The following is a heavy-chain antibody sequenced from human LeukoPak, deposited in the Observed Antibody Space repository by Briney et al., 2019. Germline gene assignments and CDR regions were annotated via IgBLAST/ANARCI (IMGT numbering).Heavy chain of an antibody. J-gene: IGHJ4*02. CDR1: GFTFRDHF. V-gene: IGHV3-11*04. Sequence: GGSLRLSCAVSGFTFRDHFMTWVRQGPGGGRGWVSYIISSVTPIYYADSVKGRCTISRDNANNAMYLQMNSLRGEDTAVHSCARGCDNGDYCFDYWGQGSLVTVSS. CDR3: ARGCDNGDYCFDY. CDR2: IISSVTPI. D-gene: IGHD4-17*01.